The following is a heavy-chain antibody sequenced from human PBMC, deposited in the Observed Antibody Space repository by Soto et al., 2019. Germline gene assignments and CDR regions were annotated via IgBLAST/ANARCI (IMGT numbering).Heavy chain of an antibody. CDR2: ISPNSEKT. D-gene: IGHD3-9*01. CDR3: TKDAKFDYFYTGYFVNAF. Sequence: ASVKVSCKASGYTFSNFGISWVRQAPGEGLEWMGWISPNSEKTKIAQRFQGRVTMTTDISTSTSYLELRGLTSDDTAVYYCTKDAKFDYFYTGYFVNAFGGRGTPDPVSS. J-gene: IGHJ4*02. V-gene: IGHV1-18*01. CDR1: GYTFSNFG.